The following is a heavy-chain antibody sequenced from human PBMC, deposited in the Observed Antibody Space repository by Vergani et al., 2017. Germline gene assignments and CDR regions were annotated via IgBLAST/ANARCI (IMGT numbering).Heavy chain of an antibody. J-gene: IGHJ3*02. CDR3: AKGPYYYGSGSYYSSGGAFDI. CDR1: GFTFSNYG. D-gene: IGHD3-10*01. Sequence: QVQVVESGGGVVQPGGSLRLSCAASGFTFSNYGMHWVRQAPGKGLEWVAFIRYDGSYKYYADSVKGRFTISRDNSKNTLYLQMNGLRDEDTALYYCAKGPYYYGSGSYYSSGGAFDIWGQGTMVTVSS. CDR2: IRYDGSYK. V-gene: IGHV3-30*02.